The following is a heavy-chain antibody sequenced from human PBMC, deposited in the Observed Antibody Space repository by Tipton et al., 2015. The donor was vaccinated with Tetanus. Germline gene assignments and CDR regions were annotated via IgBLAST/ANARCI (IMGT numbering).Heavy chain of an antibody. D-gene: IGHD3-10*01. CDR2: MFYGGSP. Sequence: TLSLTCTVSGGSVSSGSYYWSWIRRRPGKGLEWIGYMFYGGSPKYNPSLKSRVTILVDKSKNQLSLKLRSVTAADTAVYFCARDPYYNGGGYFDYWGQGTLVTVSS. CDR3: ARDPYYNGGGYFDY. J-gene: IGHJ4*02. CDR1: GGSVSSGSYY. V-gene: IGHV4-61*01.